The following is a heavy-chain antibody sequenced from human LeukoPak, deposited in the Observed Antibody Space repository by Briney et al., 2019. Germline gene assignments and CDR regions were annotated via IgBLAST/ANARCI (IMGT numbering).Heavy chain of an antibody. D-gene: IGHD6-13*01. CDR2: IIPIFGTA. V-gene: IGHV1-69*01. CDR3: ARGYSSSWPVDY. Sequence: SVKVSCKASGGTFSSYAISWVRQAPGQGLEWMGGIIPIFGTANYAQKFQGRVTITADESTSTAYMELRSLRSDDTAVYYCARGYSSSWPVDYWGQGTLVTVSS. J-gene: IGHJ4*02. CDR1: GGTFSSYA.